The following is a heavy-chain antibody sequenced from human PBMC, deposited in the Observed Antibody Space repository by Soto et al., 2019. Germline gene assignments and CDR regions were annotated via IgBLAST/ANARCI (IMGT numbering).Heavy chain of an antibody. CDR1: GFTVSNYY. D-gene: IGHD4-17*01. Sequence: PGGSLRLSCAASGFTVSNYYMSWVRQAPGKGLEWVSVIYTGGSTSYADSVKGRFTISRDNSKNTLYLQINSLRAEDTAVYYCERGYGDYWGQGILVTVSS. CDR2: IYTGGST. J-gene: IGHJ4*02. CDR3: ERGYGDY. V-gene: IGHV3-66*01.